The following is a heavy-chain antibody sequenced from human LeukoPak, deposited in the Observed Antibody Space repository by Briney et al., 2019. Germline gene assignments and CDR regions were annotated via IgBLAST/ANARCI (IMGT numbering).Heavy chain of an antibody. D-gene: IGHD4-11*01. V-gene: IGHV4-59*08. Sequence: SETLSLTCTVSGGSISSYYWSWIRQPPGKGLEWIGCIYYSGSTNYNPSLKSRVTISVDTSKNQFSLKLSSVTAADTAVYYCARHPTTFSWFDPWGQGTLVTVSS. CDR1: GGSISSYY. CDR2: IYYSGST. CDR3: ARHPTTFSWFDP. J-gene: IGHJ5*02.